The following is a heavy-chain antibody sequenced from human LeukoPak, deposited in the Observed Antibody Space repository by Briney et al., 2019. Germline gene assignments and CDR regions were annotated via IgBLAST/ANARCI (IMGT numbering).Heavy chain of an antibody. Sequence: GGSLRLSCAASGFTFSSYSMNWVRQAPGQGLEWVSSISSSSYIYYADSVKGRFTISRDNAKNSLYLQMNSLRAEDTAVYYCARDAEMATIATRFDYWGQGTLVTVSS. CDR2: ISSSSYI. CDR1: GFTFSSYS. D-gene: IGHD5-24*01. V-gene: IGHV3-21*01. CDR3: ARDAEMATIATRFDY. J-gene: IGHJ4*02.